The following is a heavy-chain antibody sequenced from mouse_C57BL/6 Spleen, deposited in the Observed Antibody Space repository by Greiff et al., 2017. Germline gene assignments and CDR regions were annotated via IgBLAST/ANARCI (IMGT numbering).Heavy chain of an antibody. Sequence: ESGPGLVKPSQSLSLTCSVTGYSITSGYYWTWIRQFPGNKLEWIGYISYDGSNNYNPSLKNRISITRDTSKNQFFLKLNSVTTEDTATYYCARRDGYYGRDYWGQGTTLTVSS. J-gene: IGHJ2*01. CDR2: ISYDGSN. D-gene: IGHD2-3*01. CDR1: GYSITSGYY. CDR3: ARRDGYYGRDY. V-gene: IGHV3-6*01.